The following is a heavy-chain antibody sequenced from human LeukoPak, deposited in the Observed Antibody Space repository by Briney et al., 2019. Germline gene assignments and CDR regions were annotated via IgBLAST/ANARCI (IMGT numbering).Heavy chain of an antibody. CDR2: IYYSGST. CDR3: ARERSFSGGYLWGIDP. Sequence: PSETLSLTCTVSGGSISSYYWSWIRQPPGKGLEWIGYIYYSGSTNYNPSLKSRVTISVDTSKNQFSLKLSSVTAADTAVYYCARERSFSGGYLWGIDPWGQGTLVTVSS. D-gene: IGHD3-3*01. V-gene: IGHV4-59*01. J-gene: IGHJ5*02. CDR1: GGSISSYY.